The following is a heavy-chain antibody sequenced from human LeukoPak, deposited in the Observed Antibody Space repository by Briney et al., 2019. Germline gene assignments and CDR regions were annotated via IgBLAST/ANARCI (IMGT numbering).Heavy chain of an antibody. V-gene: IGHV6-1*01. D-gene: IGHD4-23*01. CDR2: TYYRSKWYN. Sequence: SQTLSLTCAISGDSVSSYSAAWSWIRQSPSRGLEWLGRTYYRSKWYNDYAVSVKSRITINPDTSRNQFSLQLTSVTPEDTAVYYCARSGGHDAFDIWGQGTMVTVSS. CDR3: ARSGGHDAFDI. J-gene: IGHJ3*02. CDR1: GDSVSSYSAA.